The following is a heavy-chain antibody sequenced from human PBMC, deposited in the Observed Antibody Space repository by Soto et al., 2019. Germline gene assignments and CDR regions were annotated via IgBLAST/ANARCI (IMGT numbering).Heavy chain of an antibody. D-gene: IGHD3-16*01. CDR1: GYTFTGYY. CDR3: ARERRGVTFGGVPSVYFDY. CDR2: INPNSGGT. V-gene: IGHV1-2*04. J-gene: IGHJ4*02. Sequence: ASVKVSCKASGYTFTGYYMHWVRQAPGQGLEWMGWINPNSGGTNYAQKFQGWVTMTRDTSISTAYMELSRLRSDDTAVYYCARERRGVTFGGVPSVYFDYWGQGTRVTVAS.